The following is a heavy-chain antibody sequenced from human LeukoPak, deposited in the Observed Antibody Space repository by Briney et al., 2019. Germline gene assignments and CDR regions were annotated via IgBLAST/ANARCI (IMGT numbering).Heavy chain of an antibody. CDR1: GGSSRGYY. V-gene: IGHV4-34*01. J-gene: IGHJ6*04. Sequence: PGTLSLTCAVYGGSSRGYYWSWIRHRPRKGLEWSGEINHIGGTNYNPSLKSRVTISVDTSKNQFSLKLSSVTAADTAVYYCARAAVVVPAAQSAVGPQDYYGMDVWGKGTTVTVSS. D-gene: IGHD2-2*01. CDR3: ARAAVVVPAAQSAVGPQDYYGMDV. CDR2: INHIGGT.